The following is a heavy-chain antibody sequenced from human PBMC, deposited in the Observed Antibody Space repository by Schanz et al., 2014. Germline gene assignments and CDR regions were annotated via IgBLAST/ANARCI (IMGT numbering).Heavy chain of an antibody. V-gene: IGHV3-48*01. D-gene: IGHD3-3*01. J-gene: IGHJ4*02. CDR2: ISATSAKI. Sequence: EVQLVESGGGLVQPGGSLRLSCAASGFTFSRNAMNWVRQAPGKGLEWVSYISATSAKIDYADSVQGRFTISRDNSKNTLYLQMNSLRAEDTAVYYCARHIYDLWSGSFDYWGQGTLVTVSS. CDR1: GFTFSRNA. CDR3: ARHIYDLWSGSFDY.